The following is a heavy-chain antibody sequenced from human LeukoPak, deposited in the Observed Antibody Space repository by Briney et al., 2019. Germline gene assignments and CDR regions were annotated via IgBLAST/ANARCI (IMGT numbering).Heavy chain of an antibody. CDR3: ARKVGAKWFDA. CDR1: GGSIRGYY. CDR2: IYDSGST. Sequence: SESRSLTCTVSGGSIRGYYWSWTRQPPGKGLEWIGYIYDSGSTNYNPSLQSRVTISQDTSKNQFSLKLTSVTAADTAVYYCARKVGAKWFDAWGQGSLLTVSS. V-gene: IGHV4-59*01. D-gene: IGHD1-26*01. J-gene: IGHJ5*02.